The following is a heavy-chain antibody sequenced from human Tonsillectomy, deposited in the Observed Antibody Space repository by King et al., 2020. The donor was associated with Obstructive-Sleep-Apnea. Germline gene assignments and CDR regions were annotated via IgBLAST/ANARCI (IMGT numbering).Heavy chain of an antibody. Sequence: VQLVESGGGVVQPGRSLRLSCAASGFTFRSYGMHWVRQAPGKGLEWVAVIWYDGSNKYYADSVKGRFTISRDNSKNTRYLQMNSLRAEDTAVYYCARASEAYGSGSYGYWGQGTLVTVSS. CDR2: IWYDGSNK. CDR1: GFTFRSYG. V-gene: IGHV3-33*01. D-gene: IGHD3-10*01. J-gene: IGHJ4*02. CDR3: ARASEAYGSGSYGY.